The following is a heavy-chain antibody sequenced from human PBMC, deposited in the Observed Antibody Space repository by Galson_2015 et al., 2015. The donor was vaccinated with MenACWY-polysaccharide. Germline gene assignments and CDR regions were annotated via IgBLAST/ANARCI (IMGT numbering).Heavy chain of an antibody. CDR1: GGSINSRSYH. Sequence: TLSLTCTVSGGSINSRSYHWGWIRQPPGKGLEWIGIIYYRGNTYYNPSLESRVTISVDTSNNQFSLMLSSVTAADTALYYCAGAPTPYCSSTSCFNKYAFDVWGQGTMVTVSS. CDR3: AGAPTPYCSSTSCFNKYAFDV. CDR2: IYYRGNT. D-gene: IGHD2-2*01. J-gene: IGHJ3*01. V-gene: IGHV4-39*01.